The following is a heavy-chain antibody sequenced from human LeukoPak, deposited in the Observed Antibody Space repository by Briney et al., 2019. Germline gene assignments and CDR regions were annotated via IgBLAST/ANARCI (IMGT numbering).Heavy chain of an antibody. CDR3: AARGYSHGYGY. V-gene: IGHV1-69*05. CDR1: GGTFSSHA. J-gene: IGHJ4*02. Sequence: SVKVSCKASGGTFSSHAISWVRQAPGQGLEWMGGIIPIFGTANYAQKFQGRVTITTDESTSTAYMELSSLRSEDTAVYYCAARGYSHGYGYWGQGTLVTVSS. D-gene: IGHD5-18*01. CDR2: IIPIFGTA.